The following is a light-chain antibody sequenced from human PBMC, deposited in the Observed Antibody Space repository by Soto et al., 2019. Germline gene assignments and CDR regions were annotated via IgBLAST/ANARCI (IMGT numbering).Light chain of an antibody. CDR2: GAS. J-gene: IGKJ2*01. V-gene: IGKV3-15*01. CDR3: QQYNNWPLYT. Sequence: EIVMTQSPATLSVSPGERATLSCRASQSVSSNLAWYQQKPGQAPRLLIYGASTRATGIPARCSGSGSGTEFTLNISSLQSEDFAVYYCQQYNNWPLYTFGQGTKLEIK. CDR1: QSVSSN.